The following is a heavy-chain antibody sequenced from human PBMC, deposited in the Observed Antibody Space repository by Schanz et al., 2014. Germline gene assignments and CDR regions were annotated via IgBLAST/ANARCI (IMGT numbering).Heavy chain of an antibody. D-gene: IGHD6-19*01. J-gene: IGHJ4*02. CDR2: IYYSGST. V-gene: IGHV4-39*01. CDR3: ARLWGGWRIPDY. Sequence: QLQMQESGPGLVKPSETLSLTCSVSGDSISSTSYYWGWIRQPPGKGLEWIGGIYYSGSTYYNAPLKGRVPIPVDPPKTQSSLKLTSVTAADSAVYYCARLWGGWRIPDYWGQGTLVTVSS. CDR1: GDSISSTSYY.